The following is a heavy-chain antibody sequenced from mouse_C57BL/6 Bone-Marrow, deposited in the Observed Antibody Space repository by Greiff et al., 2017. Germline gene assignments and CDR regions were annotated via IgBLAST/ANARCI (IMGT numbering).Heavy chain of an antibody. J-gene: IGHJ3*01. CDR2: ISNGGGST. D-gene: IGHD2-1*01. V-gene: IGHV5-12*01. Sequence: EVMLVESGGGLVQPGGSLKLSCAASGFTFSDYYMYWVRQTPEKRLEWVAYISNGGGSTYYPDTVKGRFTISRDNAKNTLYLQMSRLKSEDTAMYYCARHGNYGGVAYWGQGTLVTVSA. CDR1: GFTFSDYY. CDR3: ARHGNYGGVAY.